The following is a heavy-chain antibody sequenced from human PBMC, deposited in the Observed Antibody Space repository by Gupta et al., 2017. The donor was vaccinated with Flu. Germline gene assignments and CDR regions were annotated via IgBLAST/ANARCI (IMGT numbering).Heavy chain of an antibody. Sequence: EVQLVESGGDSVQPGGSLRLSCAASGFAFNTYWMHWVRHSPGKGLMWVSRITSDGSSTIYADSVKGRFTISRDNAKNMVYLQLNSLSPEDTAVYYCARDKSYKMDVWGKGTTVTVSS. CDR1: GFAFNTYW. CDR2: ITSDGSST. V-gene: IGHV3-74*01. J-gene: IGHJ6*03. CDR3: ARDKSYKMDV.